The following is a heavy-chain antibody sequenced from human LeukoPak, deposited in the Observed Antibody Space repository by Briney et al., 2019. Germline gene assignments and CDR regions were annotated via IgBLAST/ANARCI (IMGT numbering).Heavy chain of an antibody. CDR1: GFTFSSYG. J-gene: IGHJ4*02. V-gene: IGHV3-30*18. D-gene: IGHD3-22*01. CDR3: AKDLLSSSSITMIVVVSAPGDY. Sequence: GRSLRLSCAASGFTFSSYGMHWVRQAPGKGLEWVAVISYDGSNNYYADSVKGRFTISRDNSKNTLYLQMNSLRAEDTAVYYCAKDLLSSSSITMIVVVSAPGDYWGQGTLVTVSS. CDR2: ISYDGSNN.